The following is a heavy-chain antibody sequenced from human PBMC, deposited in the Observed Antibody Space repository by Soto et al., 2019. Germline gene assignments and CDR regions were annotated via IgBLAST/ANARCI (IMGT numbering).Heavy chain of an antibody. CDR1: GGSFSGYY. J-gene: IGHJ3*02. Sequence: QVQLQQWGAGLLKPSETLSLTCAVYGGSFSGYYWSWIRQPPGKGLEWIGEINHSGSTNYNPSLKSRVTISVDTPKNQFSLKLSSVTAADTAVYYCARRRVLMVYAKVAFDIWGQGTMVTVSS. D-gene: IGHD2-8*01. V-gene: IGHV4-34*01. CDR3: ARRRVLMVYAKVAFDI. CDR2: INHSGST.